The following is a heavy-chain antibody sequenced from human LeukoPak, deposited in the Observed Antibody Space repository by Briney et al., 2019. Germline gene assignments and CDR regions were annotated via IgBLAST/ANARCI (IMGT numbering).Heavy chain of an antibody. D-gene: IGHD3-16*01. V-gene: IGHV3-21*01. CDR1: GFTFSSYS. J-gene: IGHJ4*02. Sequence: PGGSLRLSCAASGFTFSSYSMNWVRQAPGKGLEWVSSISSSSSYIYYADSVKGRFTISRDNAKNSLYLQMNSLRAEDTAVYYCARASPGRVVWDYWGQGTLVTVSS. CDR3: ARASPGRVVWDY. CDR2: ISSSSSYI.